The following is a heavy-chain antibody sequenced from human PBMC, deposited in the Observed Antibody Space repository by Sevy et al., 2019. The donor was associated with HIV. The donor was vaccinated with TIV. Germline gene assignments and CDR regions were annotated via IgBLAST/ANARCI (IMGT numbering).Heavy chain of an antibody. CDR3: AKDPRGYSYGFMDV. V-gene: IGHV3-30*18. D-gene: IGHD5-18*01. CDR2: ISYDGSNK. J-gene: IGHJ6*02. Sequence: GGSLRLSCAASGFTFSSYGMHWVRQAPGKGLEWVAVISYDGSNKYYADSVKGRFTISRDNSKNTLYLQMNSLGAEDTAVYYCAKDPRGYSYGFMDVWGQGTTVTVSS. CDR1: GFTFSSYG.